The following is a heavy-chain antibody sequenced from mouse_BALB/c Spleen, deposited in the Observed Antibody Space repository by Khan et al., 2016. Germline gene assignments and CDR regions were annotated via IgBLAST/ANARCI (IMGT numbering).Heavy chain of an antibody. V-gene: IGHV9-3-1*01. Sequence: QIQLVQSGPELKKPGETVKISCKASGYTFTNYGMNWVKQAPGKGLKWMGWINTYTGEPTYADDFKGRFAFSLETSANTAYLQINNLKNEDTATYVCARDVITTSGASAYWGQGTLVTVSA. J-gene: IGHJ3*01. CDR1: GYTFTNYG. D-gene: IGHD2-4*01. CDR3: ARDVITTSGASAY. CDR2: INTYTGEP.